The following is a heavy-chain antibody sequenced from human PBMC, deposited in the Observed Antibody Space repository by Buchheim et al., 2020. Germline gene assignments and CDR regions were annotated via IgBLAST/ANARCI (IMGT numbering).Heavy chain of an antibody. Sequence: QVQLVESGGGVVQPGRSLRLSCKASGFTFSSHAMYWVRQAPGKGLEWVAVISSDGSNKYYADSVKGRLTISRDNSKNTLFLQMNTLRAEDTAVYYCATGRYCSGGSCYSYYYYYGMDVWGQGTT. D-gene: IGHD2-15*01. CDR3: ATGRYCSGGSCYSYYYYYGMDV. V-gene: IGHV3-30-3*01. J-gene: IGHJ6*02. CDR1: GFTFSSHA. CDR2: ISSDGSNK.